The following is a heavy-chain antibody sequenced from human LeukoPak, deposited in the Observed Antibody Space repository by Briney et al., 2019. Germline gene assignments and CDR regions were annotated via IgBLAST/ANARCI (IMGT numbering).Heavy chain of an antibody. J-gene: IGHJ4*02. D-gene: IGHD5-24*01. CDR2: IKQDGSEK. CDR3: ANQRWLQSSFDY. CDR1: GFTFSSYW. Sequence: GGSLRLSCAASGFTFSSYWMSWVRQAPGKGLEWVANIKQDGSEKYYVDSLKGRFTISRDNAKNSLFLQMNSLRAEDTAVYYCANQRWLQSSFDYWGQGTLVTVSS. V-gene: IGHV3-7*01.